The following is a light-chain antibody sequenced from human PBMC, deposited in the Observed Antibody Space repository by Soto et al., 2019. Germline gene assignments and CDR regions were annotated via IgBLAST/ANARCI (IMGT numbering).Light chain of an antibody. CDR1: QTISSW. V-gene: IGKV1-5*03. Sequence: DIQMTQSPSTLSGSVGDRVTITCRASQTISSWLAWYQQKPGKAPKLLIYKASTLKSGVPSRFSGSGSGTEFTLTISSLQPEDFATYYCQQLKSYVTFGQGTRLEIK. CDR3: QQLKSYVT. J-gene: IGKJ5*01. CDR2: KAS.